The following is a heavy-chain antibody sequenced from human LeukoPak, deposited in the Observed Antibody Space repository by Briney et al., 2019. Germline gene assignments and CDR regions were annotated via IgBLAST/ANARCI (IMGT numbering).Heavy chain of an antibody. V-gene: IGHV4-59*08. CDR1: GASINTYY. D-gene: IGHD4-23*01. CDR2: IYYSGST. Sequence: SETLSLTCTVSGASINTYYWSWIRQPPGKGLEWIGYIYYSGSTTYNPSLKSRVTISLDTSENQFSLRLRSVTAADTAVYYCATFSDYGGNFLDYWGQGTLVTVSS. J-gene: IGHJ4*02. CDR3: ATFSDYGGNFLDY.